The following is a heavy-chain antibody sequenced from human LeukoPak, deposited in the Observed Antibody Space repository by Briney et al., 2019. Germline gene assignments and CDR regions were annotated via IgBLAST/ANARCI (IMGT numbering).Heavy chain of an antibody. CDR2: IYYSGST. D-gene: IGHD2/OR15-2a*01. Sequence: SETLSLTCTVSGGSISSSSYYWGWIRQPPGKGLEWIGSIYYSGSTYYNPSLKSRDTISVDTSKNQFSLKLSSVTAADTAVYYCASPLLGAFDIWGQGTMVTVSS. CDR3: ASPLLGAFDI. CDR1: GGSISSSSYY. J-gene: IGHJ3*02. V-gene: IGHV4-39*01.